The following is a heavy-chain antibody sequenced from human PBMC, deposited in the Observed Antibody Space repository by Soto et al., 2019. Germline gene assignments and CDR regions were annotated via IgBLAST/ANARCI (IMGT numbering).Heavy chain of an antibody. CDR1: GGSISSGDYY. J-gene: IGHJ4*02. Sequence: QVQLQESGPGLVKPSQTLSLTCTVSGGSISSGDYYWSWIRQPPGKGLEWIGYIYYSGSTYYNPSLKSRXPIXVXPSKNQFSLKLSSVTAADTAVYYCARAGDYGDQLAYWGQGTLVTVSS. CDR3: ARAGDYGDQLAY. V-gene: IGHV4-30-4*01. D-gene: IGHD4-17*01. CDR2: IYYSGST.